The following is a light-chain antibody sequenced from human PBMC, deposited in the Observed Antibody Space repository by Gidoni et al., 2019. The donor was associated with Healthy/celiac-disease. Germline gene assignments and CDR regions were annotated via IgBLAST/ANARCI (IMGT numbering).Light chain of an antibody. V-gene: IGLV3-19*02. Sequence: SSELTQDPAVSVALGQTVRITCQGDSLRSYYASWYQQKPGQAPLRVIYGKNNRPSGIPDRFSGSSSGNTASLTITGAQAEDEADYYCNSWDSSGNHPFVVFGGGTKLTVL. CDR1: SLRSYY. J-gene: IGLJ2*01. CDR2: GKN. CDR3: NSWDSSGNHPFVV.